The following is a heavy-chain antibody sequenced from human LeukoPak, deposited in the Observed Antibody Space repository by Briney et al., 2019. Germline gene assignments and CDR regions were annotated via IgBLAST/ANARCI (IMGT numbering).Heavy chain of an antibody. J-gene: IGHJ3*02. CDR3: ATVYIVATTKRAFDI. CDR2: IIPIFGTA. CDR1: GGTFSSYA. Sequence: SVKASCKASGGTFSSYAISWVRQAPGQGLEWMGGIIPIFGTANYAQKFQGRVTITTDESTSTAYMELSSLRSEDTAVYYCATVYIVATTKRAFDIWGQGTMVTVSS. V-gene: IGHV1-69*05. D-gene: IGHD5-12*01.